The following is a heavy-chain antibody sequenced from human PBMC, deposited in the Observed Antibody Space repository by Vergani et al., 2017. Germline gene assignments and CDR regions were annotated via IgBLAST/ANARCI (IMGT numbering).Heavy chain of an antibody. Sequence: HLQLQESGPGLVKPSETLSLTCSVSGGSISSSGYYWGWIRQTPGKGLEWIGNIYYSGSTYYNPSLKSRVTISVHTSKNQFSLKLSSVTAADTAVYYCARVLRGGSYYDSSGYRPVWFDPWGQGTLVTVSS. V-gene: IGHV4-39*01. CDR2: IYYSGST. CDR3: ARVLRGGSYYDSSGYRPVWFDP. D-gene: IGHD3-22*01. J-gene: IGHJ5*02. CDR1: GGSISSSGYY.